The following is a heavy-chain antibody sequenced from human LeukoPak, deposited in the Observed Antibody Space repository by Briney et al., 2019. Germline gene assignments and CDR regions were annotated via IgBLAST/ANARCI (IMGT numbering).Heavy chain of an antibody. D-gene: IGHD6-6*01. CDR2: IYTSGST. Sequence: SETLSLTCTVSGGSISSYYWSWIRQPPGKGLEWIGRIYTSGSTNYNPSLKSRVTISVDTSKNQFSLKLSSVTAADTAVYYCARARRGEGGIAARPRVWFDPWGQGTLVTVSS. J-gene: IGHJ5*02. V-gene: IGHV4-4*08. CDR3: ARARRGEGGIAARPRVWFDP. CDR1: GGSISSYY.